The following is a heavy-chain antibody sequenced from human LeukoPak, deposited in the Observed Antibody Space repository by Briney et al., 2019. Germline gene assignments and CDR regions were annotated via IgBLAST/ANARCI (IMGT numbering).Heavy chain of an antibody. V-gene: IGHV3-21*01. CDR1: GFTFSSYS. CDR2: FTSGSRSI. D-gene: IGHD3-10*01. CDR3: ARGAPRGRCFDY. J-gene: IGHJ4*02. Sequence: PGGSLRLSCAASGFTFSSYSMTWVRQAPGKGLEWVSSFTSGSRSIYYADSVKGRFTISRDNAKKSLYLQMNSLRAEDAAVYYCARGAPRGRCFDYWGQGTLVTVSS.